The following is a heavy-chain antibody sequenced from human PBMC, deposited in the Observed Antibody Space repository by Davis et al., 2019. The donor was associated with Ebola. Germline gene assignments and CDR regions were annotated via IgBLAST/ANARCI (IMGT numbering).Heavy chain of an antibody. CDR2: IFPGDSDT. D-gene: IGHD1-20*01. CDR1: GYSFTSYW. J-gene: IGHJ3*01. V-gene: IGHV5-51*01. Sequence: GESLKISCQGSGYSFTSYWIVWVRQMPGKGLECMGIIFPGDSDTRYRPSFRGQVTISADKSLRTAYLQWSGLKASDTAMYYCASLRRTITGMDDAFDVWGQGTMVTVSS. CDR3: ASLRRTITGMDDAFDV.